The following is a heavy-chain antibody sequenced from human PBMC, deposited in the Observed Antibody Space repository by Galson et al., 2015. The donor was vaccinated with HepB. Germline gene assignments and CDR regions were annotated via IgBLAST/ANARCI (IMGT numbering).Heavy chain of an antibody. D-gene: IGHD2-15*01. V-gene: IGHV3-15*01. CDR2: IKSKTDGGTT. J-gene: IGHJ4*02. Sequence: PGLSCAASGFTFSNAWMSWVRQAPGKGLEWVGRIKSKTDGGTTDYAAPVKGRLTISRDDSKNTLYLQMNSLKTEDTAVYYCTTVHWWRVFDYWGQGTLVTVSS. CDR3: TTVHWWRVFDY. CDR1: GFTFSNAW.